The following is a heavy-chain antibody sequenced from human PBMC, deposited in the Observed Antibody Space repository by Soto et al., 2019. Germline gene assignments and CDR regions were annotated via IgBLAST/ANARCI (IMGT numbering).Heavy chain of an antibody. CDR1: GVTFSSYW. CDR2: IKQDGGEK. J-gene: IGHJ5*02. V-gene: IGHV3-7*01. CDR3: ARRYSSSWSGFDP. Sequence: GGSLRLSCAASGVTFSSYWMSWVRQAPGKGLEWVANIKQDGGEKYYVDSVKGRFTISRDNAKNSLYLQMNSLRVEDTALYYCARRYSSSWSGFDPWGQGTLVTVSS. D-gene: IGHD6-13*01.